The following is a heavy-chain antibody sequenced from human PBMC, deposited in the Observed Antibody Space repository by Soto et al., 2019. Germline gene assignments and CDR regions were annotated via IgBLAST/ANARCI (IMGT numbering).Heavy chain of an antibody. J-gene: IGHJ5*02. V-gene: IGHV4-30-2*01. CDR2: IYHSGST. Sequence: SETLSLTCAVSGGSISSGGYSWSWIRQRPGKGLEWIGYIYHSGSTYYNPSLKSRVTISVDRSKNQFSLKLSSVTAADTAVYYCARRELTVRGGGNWFDPWGQGTLVTVSS. D-gene: IGHD4-17*01. CDR1: GGSISSGGYS. CDR3: ARRELTVRGGGNWFDP.